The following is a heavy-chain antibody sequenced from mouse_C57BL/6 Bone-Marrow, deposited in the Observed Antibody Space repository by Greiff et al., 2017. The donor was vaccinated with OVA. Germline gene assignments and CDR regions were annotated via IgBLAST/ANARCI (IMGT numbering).Heavy chain of an antibody. CDR2: IYPGSGST. CDR1: GYTFTSYW. V-gene: IGHV1-55*01. D-gene: IGHD2-4*01. Sequence: VQLQQPGAELVKPGASVKMSCTASGYTFTSYWITWVKQRPGQGLEWIGDIYPGSGSTNYNEKFKSKATLTVDTSSSTAYMQLSSLTSEDSAVYYCARRVYYEYYLDYWGQGTTLTVSS. CDR3: ARRVYYEYYLDY. J-gene: IGHJ2*01.